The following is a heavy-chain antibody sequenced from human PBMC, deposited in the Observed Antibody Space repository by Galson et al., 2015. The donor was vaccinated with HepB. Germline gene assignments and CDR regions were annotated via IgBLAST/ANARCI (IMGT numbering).Heavy chain of an antibody. V-gene: IGHV3-23*01. CDR2: ISGTGYCT. CDR1: GFTLNTYA. D-gene: IGHD1-1*01. Sequence: SLRLSCAASGFTLNTYAMNWVRQAPGKGLEWVSGISGTGYCTYYADSVKGRFTISTDNSKNTMYLQMSSLRAEDTAIYYCARDGYNWVAFDSWGQGILVTVSS. J-gene: IGHJ4*02. CDR3: ARDGYNWVAFDS.